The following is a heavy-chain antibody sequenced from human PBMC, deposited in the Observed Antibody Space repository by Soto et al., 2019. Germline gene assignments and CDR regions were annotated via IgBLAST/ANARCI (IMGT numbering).Heavy chain of an antibody. V-gene: IGHV4-59*01. D-gene: IGHD4-17*01. CDR2: IYYSGST. CDR1: GGSISSYY. J-gene: IGHJ4*02. Sequence: SETLSLTCTVSGGSISSYYWSWIRQPPGKGLEWIGYIYYSGSTNYNPSLKSRVTISVDTSKNQFSLKLSSVTAADTAVYYCAMSFYGDGLDYWGQGTLVTV. CDR3: AMSFYGDGLDY.